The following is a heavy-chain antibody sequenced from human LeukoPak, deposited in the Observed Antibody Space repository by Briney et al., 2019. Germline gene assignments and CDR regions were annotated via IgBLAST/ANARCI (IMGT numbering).Heavy chain of an antibody. CDR3: ARRIRSSAIDY. V-gene: IGHV4-34*12. CDR2: ILHSGST. D-gene: IGHD3-3*02. CDR1: GGSFGGHY. J-gene: IGHJ4*02. Sequence: PSETLSLTCGVYGGSFGGHYWSWIRQPPGKGLEWIGEILHSGSTNYNPSLKSRVTMSVDRSKNQFSLKLSSVTAADTAVYYCARRIRSSAIDYWGQGTLVTVSS.